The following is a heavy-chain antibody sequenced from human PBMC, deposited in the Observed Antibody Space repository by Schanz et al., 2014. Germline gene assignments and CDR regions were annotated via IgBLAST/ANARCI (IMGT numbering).Heavy chain of an antibody. Sequence: QVQVVQSGAEVKKPGASVKVSCKASGYTFTDYGVIWVRQATGQGLEWMGWMNPNSGNTGYAQKFQDRLTMTTDTSTSTADMELRTLRSDDTTVYFCTSEADNHDGLRSYSNVWGQGTLVTVSS. D-gene: IGHD3-10*01. CDR3: TSEADNHDGLRSYSNV. CDR2: MNPNSGNT. CDR1: GYTFTDYG. V-gene: IGHV1-18*01. J-gene: IGHJ4*01.